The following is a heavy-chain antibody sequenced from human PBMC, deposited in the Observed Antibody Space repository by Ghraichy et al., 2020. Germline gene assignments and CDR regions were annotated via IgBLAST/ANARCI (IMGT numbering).Heavy chain of an antibody. CDR3: AREPQYYYDSSGYYYVELYGMDV. J-gene: IGHJ6*02. Sequence: LSLTCAASGFTFSSYAMHWVRQAPGKGLEWVAVISYDGSNKYYADSVKGRFTISRDNSKNTLYLQMNSLRAEDTAVYYCAREPQYYYDSSGYYYVELYGMDVWGQGTTVTVS. CDR1: GFTFSSYA. D-gene: IGHD3-22*01. CDR2: ISYDGSNK. V-gene: IGHV3-30-3*01.